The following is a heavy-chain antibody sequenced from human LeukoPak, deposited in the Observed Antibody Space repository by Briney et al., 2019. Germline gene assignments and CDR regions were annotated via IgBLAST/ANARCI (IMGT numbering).Heavy chain of an antibody. D-gene: IGHD6-13*01. Sequence: GGSLRLSCAASGFTVSSNYMSWVRQAPGKGLEWVSVIYSGGSTYYADSVKGRFTISRDNSKNTLYLQMNSLRAEDTAVYYCAITGGIAAAGIVYWGQGTLVTVSS. J-gene: IGHJ4*02. CDR1: GFTVSSNY. CDR2: IYSGGST. V-gene: IGHV3-53*01. CDR3: AITGGIAAAGIVY.